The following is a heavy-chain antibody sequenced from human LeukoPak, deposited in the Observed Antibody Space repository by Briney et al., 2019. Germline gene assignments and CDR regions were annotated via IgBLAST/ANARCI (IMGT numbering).Heavy chain of an antibody. CDR2: IYPVDPDI. V-gene: IGHV5-51*01. D-gene: IGHD3-22*01. Sequence: GQSLKISCKGSGFRFANSWIGWVRRVPGKGLEWMGTIYPVDPDIRYSPSFQGQVTISGDKSFSTVYLQWSSLKASDTAMYFCAKKRSSGYYDSGGYAIDAFDVWGQGTMVTVSS. J-gene: IGHJ3*01. CDR3: AKKRSSGYYDSGGYAIDAFDV. CDR1: GFRFANSW.